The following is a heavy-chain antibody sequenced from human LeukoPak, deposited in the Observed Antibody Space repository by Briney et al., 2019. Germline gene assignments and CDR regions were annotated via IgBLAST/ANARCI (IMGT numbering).Heavy chain of an antibody. Sequence: SETLSLTCGVYGASFTGYYWSWIRQPPGKGLEGIGEVHLSENTNYNPSLKSRVSISLDTSKNQFSLKLTSVTAADTAVYHCARGGGRRPLRDYWSQGTLVTVSS. CDR1: GASFTGYY. J-gene: IGHJ4*02. D-gene: IGHD1-1*01. V-gene: IGHV4-34*01. CDR2: VHLSENT. CDR3: ARGGGRRPLRDY.